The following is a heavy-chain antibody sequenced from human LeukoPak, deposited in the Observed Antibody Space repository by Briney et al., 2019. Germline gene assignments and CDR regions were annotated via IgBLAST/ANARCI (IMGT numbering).Heavy chain of an antibody. Sequence: GGSLRLSCTASGFTTHYWLNWVRQSPGKGLEWVANIDRDGRVQHYVDSVEGRFTISRDSAKNSLALQMHSLRAEDTAVYFCVGGTRWPGLDYWGQGTLVTVSS. CDR2: IDRDGRVQ. CDR1: GFTTHYW. J-gene: IGHJ4*02. CDR3: VGGTRWPGLDY. V-gene: IGHV3-7*01.